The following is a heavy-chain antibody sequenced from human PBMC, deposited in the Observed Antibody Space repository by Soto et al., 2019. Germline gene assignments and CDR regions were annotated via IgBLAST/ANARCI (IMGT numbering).Heavy chain of an antibody. D-gene: IGHD1-26*01. CDR1: GGTFSSYA. J-gene: IGHJ6*02. Sequence: GASVKVSCTASGGTFSSYAIRWVRQAPGQGLEWMGGIIPIFGTANYAQKFQGRVTITADESTSTAYMELSSLRSEDTAVYYCATLRYSGSYYSVYYYGMDVWGQGTTVTVSS. CDR3: ATLRYSGSYYSVYYYGMDV. CDR2: IIPIFGTA. V-gene: IGHV1-69*13.